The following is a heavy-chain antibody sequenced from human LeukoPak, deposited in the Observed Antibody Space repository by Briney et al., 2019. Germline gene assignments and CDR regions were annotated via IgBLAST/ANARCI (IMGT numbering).Heavy chain of an antibody. D-gene: IGHD6-13*01. CDR3: GRGGSTGSWFNY. V-gene: IGHV3-48*01. J-gene: IGHJ4*02. CDR2: IHSTSSPI. Sequence: GGSLRLSCAASGSTFSSFSMTWVRQAPGKGLEWILYIHSTSSPIYYADSVKGRFTVSRDNAKNSLYLQMNSLTAEDTAVYYCGRGGSTGSWFNYWGQGTLVTVSS. CDR1: GSTFSSFS.